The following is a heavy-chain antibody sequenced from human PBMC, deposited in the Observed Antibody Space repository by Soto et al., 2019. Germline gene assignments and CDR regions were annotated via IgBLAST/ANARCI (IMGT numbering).Heavy chain of an antibody. CDR1: AASITYGGHS. CDR2: ISHLENT. V-gene: IGHV4-30-2*01. J-gene: IGHJ4*02. D-gene: IGHD5-12*01. Sequence: PSETLSFTCTFSAASITYGGHSWSWIRQPPGKGLEWIGYISHLENTFYNPSFQSRLTLSIDRAKNQFSLKLASMTAADTAVYYCARGGGYDPFDYWGQGALVNVSS. CDR3: ARGGGYDPFDY.